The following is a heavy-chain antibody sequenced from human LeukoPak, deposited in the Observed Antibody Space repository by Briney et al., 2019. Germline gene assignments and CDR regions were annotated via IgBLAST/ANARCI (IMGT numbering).Heavy chain of an antibody. CDR3: VKLSGVTATCWHFDY. J-gene: IGHJ4*02. Sequence: GESLKISCKGSGYRFSNYWIAWVRQMPGRGLEWVGMIYLGDSDTRYSPSFQGQVTISADNSVSTAYLQWTSLEASDTAMFYCVKLSGVTATCWHFDYWGRGALVTVSS. CDR2: IYLGDSDT. V-gene: IGHV5-51*01. CDR1: GYRFSNYW. D-gene: IGHD4-23*01.